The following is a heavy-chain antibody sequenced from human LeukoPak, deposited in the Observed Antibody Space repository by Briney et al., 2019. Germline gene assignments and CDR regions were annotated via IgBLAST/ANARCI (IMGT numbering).Heavy chain of an antibody. Sequence: GASVNVSCKASGYTFTSHDINWVRQATGQGLEWMGWMNPNSGNTGYAQKFQGRVTFTRDTSISTAYMELSSLRSEDTAVYYCARGLGATATNWFDPWGQGTLVTVSS. CDR2: MNPNSGNT. J-gene: IGHJ5*02. CDR3: ARGLGATATNWFDP. V-gene: IGHV1-8*03. CDR1: GYTFTSHD. D-gene: IGHD6-13*01.